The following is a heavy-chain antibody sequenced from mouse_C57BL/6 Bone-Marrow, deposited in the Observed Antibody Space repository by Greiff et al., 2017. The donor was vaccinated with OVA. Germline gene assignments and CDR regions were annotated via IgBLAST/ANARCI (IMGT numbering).Heavy chain of an antibody. CDR1: GYTFTDYY. CDR3: ARAHYYGSRGYFDV. V-gene: IGHV1-26*01. CDR2: INPNNGGT. Sequence: EVQLQQSGPELVKPGASVKISCKASGYTFTDYYMNWVKQSHGKSLEWIGDINPNNGGTSYNQKFKGKATLPVDKSSSTAYMELRSLTSEDSAVYYCARAHYYGSRGYFDVWGTGTTVTVSS. J-gene: IGHJ1*03. D-gene: IGHD1-1*01.